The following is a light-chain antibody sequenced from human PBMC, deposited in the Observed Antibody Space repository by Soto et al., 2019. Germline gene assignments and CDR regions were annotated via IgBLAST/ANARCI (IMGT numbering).Light chain of an antibody. V-gene: IGLV2-14*01. Sequence: SVLTQPASVSGSPGQSITISCTGTSSDVGGYDYVSWYQQHPGKAPKLMIYQVSNRPSGVSNRFSGSKSGNTASLTISGLQAEDEANYYCSSYTRSNTLVFGGGTKSPS. CDR2: QVS. J-gene: IGLJ2*01. CDR3: SSYTRSNTLV. CDR1: SSDVGGYDY.